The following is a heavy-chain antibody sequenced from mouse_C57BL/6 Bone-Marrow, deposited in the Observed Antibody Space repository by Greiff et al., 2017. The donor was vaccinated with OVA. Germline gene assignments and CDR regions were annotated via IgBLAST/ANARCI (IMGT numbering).Heavy chain of an antibody. V-gene: IGHV1-64*01. CDR1: GYTFTSYW. CDR2: IHPNSGST. Sequence: QVQLQQPGAELVKPGASVKMSCKASGYTFTSYWITWVKQRPGQGLEWIGMIHPNSGSTNYNEKFKSKATLTVDKSSSTAYMQLSSLTSEDSAVYYCARFYYSVVGYWGQGTTLTVSS. J-gene: IGHJ2*01. D-gene: IGHD1-1*01. CDR3: ARFYYSVVGY.